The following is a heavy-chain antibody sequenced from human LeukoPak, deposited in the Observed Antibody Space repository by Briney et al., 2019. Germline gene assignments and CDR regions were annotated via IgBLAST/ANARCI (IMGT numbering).Heavy chain of an antibody. CDR2: IKQDGSEK. CDR1: GYTFSSYW. Sequence: GGSLRLSCAASGYTFSSYWMSWVRQAPGKGLEWVANIKQDGSEKYYVDSVKGRFTISRDNAKNSLYLQMNSLRAEDTAVYYCASQVGATSPVYWGQGTLVTVSS. CDR3: ASQVGATSPVY. V-gene: IGHV3-7*01. J-gene: IGHJ4*02. D-gene: IGHD1-26*01.